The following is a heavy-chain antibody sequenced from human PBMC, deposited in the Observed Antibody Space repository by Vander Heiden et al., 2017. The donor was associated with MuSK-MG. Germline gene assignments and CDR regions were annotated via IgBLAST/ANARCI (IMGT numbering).Heavy chain of an antibody. CDR2: ISGSGGNT. D-gene: IGHD6-13*01. CDR3: ATGRVAGGTEY. V-gene: IGHV3-23*01. Sequence: EVQLLEPGGGLVQPGGSLRLSCAASGFTFSSYAMRWVRQASGKGLEWVSAISGSGGNTYYADSVKGRFTISRDNSKNTLSLQMNSLRAEDTAVYYCATGRVAGGTEYWGQGTLVTVSS. J-gene: IGHJ4*02. CDR1: GFTFSSYA.